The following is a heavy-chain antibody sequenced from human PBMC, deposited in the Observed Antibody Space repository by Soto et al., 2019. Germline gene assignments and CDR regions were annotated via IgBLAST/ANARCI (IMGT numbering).Heavy chain of an antibody. CDR2: IIPIFGTA. V-gene: IGHV1-69*01. CDR3: ARRDSSSYLGAFDS. J-gene: IGHJ3*02. Sequence: SGEGPVGTCVDHAGRRMIQAPGQGLEWMGGIIPIFGTANYAQKFQGRVTITADESTSTAYMELSSLRSEDTAVYYCARRDSSSYLGAFDSWGQGTMVTVSS. CDR1: VGTCVDHA. D-gene: IGHD6-13*01.